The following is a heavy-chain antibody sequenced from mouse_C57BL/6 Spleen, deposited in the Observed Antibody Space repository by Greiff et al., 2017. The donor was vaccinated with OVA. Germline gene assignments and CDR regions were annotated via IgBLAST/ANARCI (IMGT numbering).Heavy chain of an antibody. CDR3: AIYYYGSSYFDY. CDR2: IYPGSGST. V-gene: IGHV1-55*01. Sequence: QVQLQQPGAELVKPGASVKMSCKASGYTFTSYWITWVKQRPGQGLEWIGDIYPGSGSTNYNKKFKSKATLTVDTSSSTAYMQLSSLTSEDSAVYYCAIYYYGSSYFDYWGQGTTLTVSS. J-gene: IGHJ2*01. CDR1: GYTFTSYW. D-gene: IGHD1-1*01.